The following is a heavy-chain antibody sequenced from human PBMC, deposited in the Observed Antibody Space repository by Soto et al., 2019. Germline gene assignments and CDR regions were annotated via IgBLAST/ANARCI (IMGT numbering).Heavy chain of an antibody. D-gene: IGHD3-22*01. J-gene: IGHJ4*02. Sequence: SVKVSCKASGYTFTGYYMHWVRQAPGQGLEWMGWINPNSGGTNYAQKFQGRVTMTRDTSISTAYMELSRLRSDDTAVYYCARVRDDSSGYYRLGPFDYWGQGTLVTVSS. CDR1: GYTFTGYY. V-gene: IGHV1-2*02. CDR2: INPNSGGT. CDR3: ARVRDDSSGYYRLGPFDY.